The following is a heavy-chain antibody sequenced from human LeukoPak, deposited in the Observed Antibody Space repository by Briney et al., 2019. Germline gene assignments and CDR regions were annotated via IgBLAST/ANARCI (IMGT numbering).Heavy chain of an antibody. Sequence: ASVKVSCKASGYTFTSYGISWVRQAPGQGLEWMGWISAYNGNTNYAQKLQGRVTMTTDTSTSTAYMELRSLRSDDTAVYYCARDQGSAYCGGDCPLFDYWGQGTLATVSS. D-gene: IGHD2-21*02. CDR3: ARDQGSAYCGGDCPLFDY. CDR1: GYTFTSYG. J-gene: IGHJ4*02. CDR2: ISAYNGNT. V-gene: IGHV1-18*01.